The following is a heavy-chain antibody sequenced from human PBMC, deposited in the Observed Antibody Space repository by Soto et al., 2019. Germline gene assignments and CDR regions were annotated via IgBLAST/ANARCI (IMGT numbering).Heavy chain of an antibody. J-gene: IGHJ6*02. V-gene: IGHV4-59*01. CDR1: GGSISSYY. D-gene: IGHD5-18*01. CDR3: ARDLLVAGGYSYRLVPNPYYYYYGMDV. Sequence: PSETLSLTCTVPGGSISSYYWSWIRQPPGKGLEWIGYIYYSGSTNYNPSLKSRVTISVDTSKNQFSLKLSSVTAADTAVYYCARDLLVAGGYSYRLVPNPYYYYYGMDVWGQGTTVTVSS. CDR2: IYYSGST.